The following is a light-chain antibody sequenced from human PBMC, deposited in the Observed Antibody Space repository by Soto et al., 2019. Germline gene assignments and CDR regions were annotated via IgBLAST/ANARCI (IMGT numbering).Light chain of an antibody. J-gene: IGLJ2*01. CDR1: SSDVGGYKY. CDR3: SSYTSSGTVV. Sequence: QSALTQPASVSGSPGQSITISCTGTSSDVGGYKYVSWYQQHPGKAPKLMIYEVSNRPSGVSNRFSGSKSGDTASLTISGLQAEDEADYYCSSYTSSGTVVFGGGTKLTVL. V-gene: IGLV2-14*01. CDR2: EVS.